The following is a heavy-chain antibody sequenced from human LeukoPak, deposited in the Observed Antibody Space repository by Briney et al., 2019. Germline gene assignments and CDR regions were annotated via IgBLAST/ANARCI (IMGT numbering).Heavy chain of an antibody. Sequence: PGGSLRLSCAASGFTFSNAWMSWVRQAPGKGLEWVGRIKSKTDGGTTDYAAPVKGRFTISRDDSKNTLYLQMNSLKTEDTAVYYCAQDQLAAAGRQYWGQGTLVTVSS. D-gene: IGHD6-13*01. CDR3: AQDQLAAAGRQY. J-gene: IGHJ1*01. V-gene: IGHV3-15*01. CDR2: IKSKTDGGTT. CDR1: GFTFSNAW.